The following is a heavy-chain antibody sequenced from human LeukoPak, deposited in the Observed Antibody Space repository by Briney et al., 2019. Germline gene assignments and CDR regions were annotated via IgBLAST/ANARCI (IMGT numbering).Heavy chain of an antibody. CDR1: GFTFSSYA. Sequence: PGGSLRLSCAASGFTFSSYAMSWVRQAPGKGLEWVSAISGSGGSTYYADSVKGRSTISRDNSKNTLYLQMNSLRAEDTAVYYCAKDLRRRQWELLGSGGHYFDYWGQGTLVTVSS. D-gene: IGHD1-26*01. CDR2: ISGSGGST. V-gene: IGHV3-23*01. CDR3: AKDLRRRQWELLGSGGHYFDY. J-gene: IGHJ4*02.